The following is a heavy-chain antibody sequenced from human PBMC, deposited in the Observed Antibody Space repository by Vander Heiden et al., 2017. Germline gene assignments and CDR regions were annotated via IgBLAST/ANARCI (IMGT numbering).Heavy chain of an antibody. CDR3: ARGGDRSSWYYYYYGMDV. D-gene: IGHD6-13*01. Sequence: VQLVSPGGGVVQPGRSMRLSCAASGFPFGSYAMHGVRQAPGKGLEWVAVISDDGSNKYYADSVKGRFTISRDNSKNTLYLQMNSLRAEDTAVYYCARGGDRSSWYYYYYGMDVWGQGTTVTVSS. J-gene: IGHJ6*02. CDR1: GFPFGSYA. CDR2: ISDDGSNK. V-gene: IGHV3-30*04.